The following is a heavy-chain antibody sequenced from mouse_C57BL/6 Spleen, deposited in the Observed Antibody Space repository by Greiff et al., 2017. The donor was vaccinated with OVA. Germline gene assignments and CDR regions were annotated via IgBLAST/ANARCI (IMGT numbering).Heavy chain of an antibody. Sequence: QVHVKQSGAELVRPGTSVKVSCKASGYAFTNYLIEWVKQRPGQGLEWIGVINPGSGGTNYNEKFKGKATLTADKSSSTAYMQLSSLTSEDSAVYFCATNSSGYGWFAYWGQGTLVTVSA. V-gene: IGHV1-54*01. CDR2: INPGSGGT. CDR1: GYAFTNYL. J-gene: IGHJ3*01. D-gene: IGHD3-2*02. CDR3: ATNSSGYGWFAY.